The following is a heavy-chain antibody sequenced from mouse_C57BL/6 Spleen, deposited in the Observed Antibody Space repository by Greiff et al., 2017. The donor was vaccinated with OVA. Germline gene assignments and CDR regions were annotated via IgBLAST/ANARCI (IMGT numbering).Heavy chain of an antibody. J-gene: IGHJ4*01. V-gene: IGHV5-17*01. CDR1: GFTFSDYG. CDR3: ARGLLRSDYYAMDY. CDR2: ISSGSSTI. Sequence: EVKLMESGGGLVKPGGSLKLSCAASGFTFSDYGMHWVRQAPEKGLEWVAYISSGSSTIYYADTVKGRFTISRDNAKNTLFLQMTSLRSEDTAMYYCARGLLRSDYYAMDYWGQGTSVTVSS. D-gene: IGHD1-1*01.